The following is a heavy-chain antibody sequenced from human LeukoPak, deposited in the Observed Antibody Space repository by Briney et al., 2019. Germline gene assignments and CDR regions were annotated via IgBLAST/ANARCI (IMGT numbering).Heavy chain of an antibody. CDR1: GFTFSNAW. Sequence: GGSLRLSCAATGFTFSNAWMSWVRQAPGKGLEWVGRIKSKTDGGTTDYAAPVKGRFTISRDDSKNTLYLQMNSLKTEDTAVYYCAREANYDFWSGYHDAFDIWGQGTMVTVSS. CDR2: IKSKTDGGTT. V-gene: IGHV3-15*01. J-gene: IGHJ3*02. D-gene: IGHD3-3*01. CDR3: AREANYDFWSGYHDAFDI.